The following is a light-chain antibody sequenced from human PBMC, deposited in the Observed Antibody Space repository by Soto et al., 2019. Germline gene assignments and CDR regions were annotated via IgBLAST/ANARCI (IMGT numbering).Light chain of an antibody. CDR3: AAWDDSLNGPHVV. J-gene: IGLJ2*01. V-gene: IGLV1-44*01. CDR2: SNN. Sequence: QPVLTQPPSASGTPGQRVTISCSGSSSNIGSNTVNWYQQLPGTAPKLLIYSNNQRPSGVPDRFSGSKSGTSASLAISGLQSEDEAEYYCAAWDDSLNGPHVVFGGGTKLTVL. CDR1: SSNIGSNT.